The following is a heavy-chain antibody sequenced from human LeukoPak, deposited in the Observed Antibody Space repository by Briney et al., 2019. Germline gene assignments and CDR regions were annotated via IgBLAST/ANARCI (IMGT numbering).Heavy chain of an antibody. J-gene: IGHJ4*02. CDR2: INPNSGGT. D-gene: IGHD3-16*01. CDR1: GYTFTGYY. V-gene: IGHV1-2*02. CDR3: ARDPPRGDKGFDY. Sequence: GASVKVSCKASGYTFTGYYIHWVRQAPGQGLEWMGWINPNSGGTNYAQKFQGRVTMTRDTSISTAYMELSRLRSDDTAVYYCARDPPRGDKGFDYWGQGTLVTVSS.